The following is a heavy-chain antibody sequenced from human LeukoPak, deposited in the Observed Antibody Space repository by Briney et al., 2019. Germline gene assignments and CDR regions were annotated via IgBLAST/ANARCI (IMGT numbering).Heavy chain of an antibody. CDR3: AREVRSGSYWGAYYYYYYMDV. J-gene: IGHJ6*03. CDR1: GFTFSSYS. Sequence: GGSLRLSCAASGFTFSSYSMNWVRQAPGKGLEWVSSISSSSSYIYYADSVKGRFTISRDNAKNSLYLQMNSLRAEDTAVYYCAREVRSGSYWGAYYYYYYMDVWGKGTTVTVSS. CDR2: ISSSSSYI. D-gene: IGHD1-26*01. V-gene: IGHV3-21*01.